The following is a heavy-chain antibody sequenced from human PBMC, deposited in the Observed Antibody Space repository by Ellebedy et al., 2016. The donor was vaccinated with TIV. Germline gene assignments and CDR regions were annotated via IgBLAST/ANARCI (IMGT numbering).Heavy chain of an antibody. D-gene: IGHD5-12*01. V-gene: IGHV3-64*02. CDR2: INADGDT. CDR3: ARDKDGGYGFDP. CDR1: GFTFSSFA. Sequence: GESLKISCSASGFTFSSFALHWVRQAPGKGLKHVSAINADGDTYFADSVKGRFTISRDNSKNTLYLQLGSLRGEDMAVYYCARDKDGGYGFDPWGQGTLVTVSS. J-gene: IGHJ5*02.